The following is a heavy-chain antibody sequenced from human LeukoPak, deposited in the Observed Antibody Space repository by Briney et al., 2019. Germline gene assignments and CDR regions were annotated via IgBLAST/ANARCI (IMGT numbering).Heavy chain of an antibody. J-gene: IGHJ4*02. V-gene: IGHV3-23*01. CDR1: GFTFCNYG. Sequence: PGGSLRLSCAASGFTFCNYGMSWVRQAPGKGLEGVSAISGSGSSSYYAESMKGRLTISRDNSKNTLYLQINSLRAEETAIYYCAKDQRTISTFDYWGQGTLVTVSS. D-gene: IGHD3-3*01. CDR2: ISGSGSSS. CDR3: AKDQRTISTFDY.